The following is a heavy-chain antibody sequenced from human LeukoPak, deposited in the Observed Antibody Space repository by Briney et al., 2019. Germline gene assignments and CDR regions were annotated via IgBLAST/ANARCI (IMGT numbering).Heavy chain of an antibody. Sequence: ASVTVSCKASGYIFSVYYMHWLRQAPGQGLEWMGWINPNSGGADYAQKFQGRVTMTRDTSISTAYIALSRLRSDDTAVYYCAKGPPEYCSGGSCHSGRNWIDPWGQGTLVTVSS. V-gene: IGHV1-2*02. D-gene: IGHD2-15*01. J-gene: IGHJ5*02. CDR1: GYIFSVYY. CDR2: INPNSGGA. CDR3: AKGPPEYCSGGSCHSGRNWIDP.